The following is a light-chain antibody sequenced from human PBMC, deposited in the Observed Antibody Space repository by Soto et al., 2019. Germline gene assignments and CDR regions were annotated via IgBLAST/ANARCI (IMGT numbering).Light chain of an antibody. V-gene: IGLV2-14*01. CDR2: DXS. J-gene: IGLJ1*01. CDR1: SSDVGGYNY. Sequence: QSALTQPASVSGSPGQSITISCTGTSSDVGGYNYVSWYQQHPGKAPKLMIYDXSNRPSGVSNRFSGSKSGNTASLTISGLQAEDEADYYCSSYTSSSTLDVFGTGTKLTVL. CDR3: SSYTSSSTLDV.